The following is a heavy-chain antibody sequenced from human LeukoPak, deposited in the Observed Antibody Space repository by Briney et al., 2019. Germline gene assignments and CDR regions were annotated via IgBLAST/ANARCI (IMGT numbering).Heavy chain of an antibody. CDR3: AKDQGASSYSFDY. J-gene: IGHJ4*02. CDR1: GFTFSTYA. Sequence: GGSLRLSCAASGFTFSTYAMNWVRQAPGKGLEWVSTFSGSVDTTYYADSVKGRFTISRDNSKNTLYLQMDTLTAENTAVYYCAKDQGASSYSFDYWGRGTLVTVSS. D-gene: IGHD1-26*01. CDR2: FSGSVDTT. V-gene: IGHV3-23*01.